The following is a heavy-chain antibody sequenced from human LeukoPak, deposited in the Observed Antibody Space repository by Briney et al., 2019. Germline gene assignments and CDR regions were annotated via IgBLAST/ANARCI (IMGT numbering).Heavy chain of an antibody. CDR1: GYTFTGYY. Sequence: ASVKVSCKASGYTFTGYYMHWVRQAPGQGLEWMGWINPNSGGTNYAQKFQGRVTMTRDTSISTAYMELSRLRSDDTAVYHCARVPERYDFWSGYKNYYFDYWGQGTLVTVSS. V-gene: IGHV1-2*02. CDR2: INPNSGGT. J-gene: IGHJ4*02. D-gene: IGHD3-3*01. CDR3: ARVPERYDFWSGYKNYYFDY.